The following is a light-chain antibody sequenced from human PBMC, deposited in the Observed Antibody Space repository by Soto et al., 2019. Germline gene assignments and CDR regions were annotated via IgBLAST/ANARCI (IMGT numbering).Light chain of an antibody. CDR2: TTN. CDR3: AAWDDSLNGHV. CDR1: SSNIGTSS. Sequence: QSVLPQPHSASGTPGQRVTISCSGSSSNIGTSSVHWFQQLPGTAPKLLISTTNQRPSGVPERFSGSKSGTPASLAISGLQSEDEADYYCAAWDDSLNGHVFGTGTKVTVL. J-gene: IGLJ1*01. V-gene: IGLV1-44*01.